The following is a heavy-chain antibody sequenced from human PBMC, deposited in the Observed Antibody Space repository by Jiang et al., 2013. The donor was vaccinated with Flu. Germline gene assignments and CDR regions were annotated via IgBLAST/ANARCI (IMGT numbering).Heavy chain of an antibody. V-gene: IGHV3-7*01. CDR1: GFTFSSYW. J-gene: IGHJ4*02. CDR3: ARLPSMITFGGVIAYFDY. D-gene: IGHD3-16*02. Sequence: LESGGGLVQPGGSLRLSCAASGFTFSSYWMSWVRQAPGKGLEWVANIKQDGSEKYYVDSVKGRFTISRDNAKNSLYLQMNSLRAEDTAVYYCARLPSMITFGGVIAYFDYWGQGTLVTVSS. CDR2: IKQDGSEK.